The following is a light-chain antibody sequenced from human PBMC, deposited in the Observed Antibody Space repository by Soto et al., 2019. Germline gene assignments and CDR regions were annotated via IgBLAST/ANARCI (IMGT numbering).Light chain of an antibody. J-gene: IGKJ1*01. CDR1: QTISSW. CDR2: KAS. Sequence: DIQMTQSPSTLSGSVGDRVTITCRASQTISSWLAWYQQKPGKAPKLLIYKASTLKSGVPSRFSGSGSGTEFXLXIXXXXXXXXXTYYCQHYNXYSXAFGQGTXV. V-gene: IGKV1-5*03. CDR3: QHYNXYSXA.